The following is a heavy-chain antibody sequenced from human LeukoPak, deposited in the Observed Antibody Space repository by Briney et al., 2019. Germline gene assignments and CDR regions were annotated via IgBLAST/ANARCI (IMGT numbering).Heavy chain of an antibody. Sequence: ASVKVSCKASGYTFTSYFMHWVRRAPGQGLEWMGIINPSGGSTSYTQKFQGRVAMTRDTSTSTVYMELSSLRSEDTAVYYCARDSGMKQQLDYFDNWGQGTLVTVSS. V-gene: IGHV1-46*01. CDR3: ARDSGMKQQLDYFDN. CDR2: INPSGGST. D-gene: IGHD6-13*01. J-gene: IGHJ4*02. CDR1: GYTFTSYF.